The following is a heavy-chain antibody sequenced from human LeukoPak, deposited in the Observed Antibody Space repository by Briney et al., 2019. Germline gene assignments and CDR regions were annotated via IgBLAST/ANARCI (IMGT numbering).Heavy chain of an antibody. Sequence: GGSLRLSCAASGFTFSSYGMSWVRQAPGKGLEWVSAISGSGGSTYYADSVKGRFTISRDNSKNTLYLQMNSLRAEDTAVYYCAKSRSLVNYYYMDVWGKGTTVTVSS. CDR1: GFTFSSYG. CDR2: ISGSGGST. D-gene: IGHD1-26*01. CDR3: AKSRSLVNYYYMDV. J-gene: IGHJ6*03. V-gene: IGHV3-23*01.